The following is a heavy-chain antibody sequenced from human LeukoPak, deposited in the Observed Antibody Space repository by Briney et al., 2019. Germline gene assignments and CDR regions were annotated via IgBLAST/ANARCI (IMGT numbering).Heavy chain of an antibody. CDR1: GGSISSYY. V-gene: IGHV4-59*01. CDR2: IYISGST. D-gene: IGHD3-10*01. CDR3: ARVLKFYYSSGSYSYYFDY. Sequence: KPSETLSLTCTVSGGSISSYYWSWIRQPPGKGLEWIGYIYISGSTNYNPSLKSRVTTSIDTSRNQFSLKLSSVTAADMAVYYCARVLKFYYSSGSYSYYFDYWGRGTLVTVSS. J-gene: IGHJ4*02.